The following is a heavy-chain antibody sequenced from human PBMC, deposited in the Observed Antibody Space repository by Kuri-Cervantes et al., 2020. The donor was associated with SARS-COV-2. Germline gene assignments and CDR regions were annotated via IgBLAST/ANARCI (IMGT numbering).Heavy chain of an antibody. D-gene: IGHD3-9*01. J-gene: IGHJ6*02. CDR1: GGSISSGDYY. Sequence: SETLSLTCTVSGGSISSGDYYWSWIRQPPGKGLEWIGYMYDSGSTNYNPSLKSRVTISLDTSQHQLSLKLSSVTAADTAVYYCARGLGYFDWLPNRYYFYGMDVWGQGTTVTVSS. CDR3: ARGLGYFDWLPNRYYFYGMDV. V-gene: IGHV4-61*08. CDR2: MYDSGST.